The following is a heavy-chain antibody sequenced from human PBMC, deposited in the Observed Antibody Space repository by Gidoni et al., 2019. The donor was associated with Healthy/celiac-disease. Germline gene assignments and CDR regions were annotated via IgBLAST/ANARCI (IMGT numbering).Heavy chain of an antibody. Sequence: QVQLQESGPGLVKPSETLSLTCTVSGGSISSYYWSWIRQPPGKGLEWIGYIYYSGSTNYNPSLKSRVTISVDTSKNQFSLKLSSVTAADTAVYYCARGGSSWEYYYYGMDVWGQGTTVTVSS. CDR2: IYYSGST. CDR1: GGSISSYY. CDR3: ARGGSSWEYYYYGMDV. D-gene: IGHD6-13*01. V-gene: IGHV4-59*01. J-gene: IGHJ6*02.